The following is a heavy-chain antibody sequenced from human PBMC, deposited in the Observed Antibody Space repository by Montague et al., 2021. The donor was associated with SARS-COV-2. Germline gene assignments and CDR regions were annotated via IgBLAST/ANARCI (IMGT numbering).Heavy chain of an antibody. D-gene: IGHD3-10*01. CDR1: GFILSNYW. CDR2: IQKDGSDP. CDR3: ARSLGLYDALDI. V-gene: IGHV3-7*01. Sequence: SLRLSCAASGFILSNYWLNWVRQAPGKGLEWVAKIQKDGSDPYYLSSXKGLFTISRDNAKNSLYLQMNSLRADDTAVSYCARSLGLYDALDIWGQGIMVTVSS. J-gene: IGHJ3*02.